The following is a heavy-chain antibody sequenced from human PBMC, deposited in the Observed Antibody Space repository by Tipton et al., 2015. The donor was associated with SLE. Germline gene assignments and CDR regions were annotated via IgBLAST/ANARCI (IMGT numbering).Heavy chain of an antibody. J-gene: IGHJ4*02. CDR1: GASFTGDY. CDR3: ARHMITGGEFDY. CDR2: IYYSGST. D-gene: IGHD3-16*01. V-gene: IGHV4-59*08. Sequence: TLSLTCTVSGASFTGDYWNWIRQPPGKGLEWIGYIYYSGSTNYNPSLKSRVTISVDTSKNQFSLRLSSVTAADTAVYYCARHMITGGEFDYWGQGTLVTVSS.